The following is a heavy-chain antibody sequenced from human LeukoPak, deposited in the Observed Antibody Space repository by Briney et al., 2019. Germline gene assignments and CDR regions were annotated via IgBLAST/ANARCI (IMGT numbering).Heavy chain of an antibody. Sequence: SETLSLTCTVSGVSISSYYGSCIRQPPGKGLEGIGYIYYSGSTNYNPSLKSRVTISVDTSKNQFSVKLSSVTAADTAVYYVASDGRYQALDYWGQETLVTLSS. CDR1: GVSISSYY. D-gene: IGHD2-2*01. J-gene: IGHJ4*02. CDR3: ASDGRYQALDY. CDR2: IYYSGST. V-gene: IGHV4-59*12.